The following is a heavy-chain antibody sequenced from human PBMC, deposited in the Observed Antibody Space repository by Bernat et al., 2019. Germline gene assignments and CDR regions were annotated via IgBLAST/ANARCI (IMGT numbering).Heavy chain of an antibody. CDR1: GFSLSTSGVG. CDR2: IYWDDDK. J-gene: IGHJ4*02. V-gene: IGHV2-5*02. CDR3: AHSLSDYYDSSGYSPLDY. Sequence: QITLKESGPTLVKPTQTLTLTCTFSGFSLSTSGVGVGWIRQPPGKALEWLALIYWDDDKRYSPSLNSRLTITKDTSKNQVVLTMTNMDPVDTATYYCAHSLSDYYDSSGYSPLDYWGQGTLVTVSS. D-gene: IGHD3-22*01.